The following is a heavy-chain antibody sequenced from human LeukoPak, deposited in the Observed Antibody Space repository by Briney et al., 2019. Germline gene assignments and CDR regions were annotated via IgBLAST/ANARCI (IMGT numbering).Heavy chain of an antibody. D-gene: IGHD5-18*01. J-gene: IGHJ3*02. CDR2: IKQDGSEK. Sequence: GGSLRLSCAASGFTFSNVWMSWVRQAPGKGLEWVANIKQDGSEKNYVDSVKGRFTISRDNAKNSLYLQMNSLRVEDTAVYYCATEYSYAFDIWGQGTMVTVSS. CDR3: ATEYSYAFDI. V-gene: IGHV3-7*03. CDR1: GFTFSNVW.